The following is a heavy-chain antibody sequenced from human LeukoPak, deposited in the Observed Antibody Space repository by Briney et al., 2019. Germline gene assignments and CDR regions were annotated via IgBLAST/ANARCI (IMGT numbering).Heavy chain of an antibody. J-gene: IGHJ4*02. Sequence: ASVKVSCKASGYTFTGYYMHWVRQAPGQGLEWMGWINPNSGGTNYAQKFQGRVTMTRDTSISTAYMELSRLRSDDTAVYYCARERAQLWEDFDYWGQGTLVTVSS. CDR1: GYTFTGYY. V-gene: IGHV1-2*02. CDR2: INPNSGGT. CDR3: ARERAQLWEDFDY. D-gene: IGHD5-18*01.